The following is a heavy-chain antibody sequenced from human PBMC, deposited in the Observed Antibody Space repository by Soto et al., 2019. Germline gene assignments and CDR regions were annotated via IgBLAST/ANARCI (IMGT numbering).Heavy chain of an antibody. J-gene: IGHJ6*02. V-gene: IGHV1-69*13. Sequence: ASVKVSCQASGGTFSSYAISWVRQAPGQGLEWMGGIIPIFGTANYAQKFQGRVTITADESTSTAYMELSSLRSEDTAVYYCARAVLHKFGDASYYYYGMDVWGQGTTVTVSS. CDR1: GGTFSSYA. D-gene: IGHD3-10*01. CDR2: IIPIFGTA. CDR3: ARAVLHKFGDASYYYYGMDV.